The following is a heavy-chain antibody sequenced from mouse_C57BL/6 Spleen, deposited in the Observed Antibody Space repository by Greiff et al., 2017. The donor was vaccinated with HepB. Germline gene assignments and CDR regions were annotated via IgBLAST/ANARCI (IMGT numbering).Heavy chain of an antibody. CDR3: ARGDDGYYYFDY. CDR2: INPNNGGT. Sequence: VQLKQSGPELVKPGASVKMSCKASGYTFTDYNMHWVKQSHGKSLEWIGYINPNNGGTSYNQKFKGKATLTVNKSSSTAYMELRSLTSEDSAVYYCARGDDGYYYFDYWGQGTTLTVSS. D-gene: IGHD2-3*01. CDR1: GYTFTDYN. J-gene: IGHJ2*01. V-gene: IGHV1-22*01.